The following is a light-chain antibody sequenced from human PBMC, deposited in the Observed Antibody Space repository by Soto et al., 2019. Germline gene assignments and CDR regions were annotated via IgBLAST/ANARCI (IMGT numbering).Light chain of an antibody. Sequence: QSVLTQPPSASGTPGQRVTISCSGSSSNIGSNTVNWYQQLPGTAPKLLIYSSNQRPSGVPDRFSGSKSGTSASLAISGLQSEDEADYYCAAWDESLNGQVFGGGTKLTVL. J-gene: IGLJ2*01. CDR1: SSNIGSNT. V-gene: IGLV1-44*01. CDR2: SSN. CDR3: AAWDESLNGQV.